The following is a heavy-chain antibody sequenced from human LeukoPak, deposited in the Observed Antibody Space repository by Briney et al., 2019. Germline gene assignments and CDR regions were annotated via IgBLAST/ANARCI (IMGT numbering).Heavy chain of an antibody. Sequence: GGSLRLSCTVSGFTVSSNSMSWVRQAPGKGLEWVSFIYSAAGTHYSDSVKGRFTISIDNSKNALYLQMNSLRAEDTAVYYCARRAGAYSHPYDYRGQGTLVTVSS. CDR1: GFTVSSNS. J-gene: IGHJ4*02. CDR2: IYSAAGT. D-gene: IGHD4/OR15-4a*01. CDR3: ARRAGAYSHPYDY. V-gene: IGHV3-53*01.